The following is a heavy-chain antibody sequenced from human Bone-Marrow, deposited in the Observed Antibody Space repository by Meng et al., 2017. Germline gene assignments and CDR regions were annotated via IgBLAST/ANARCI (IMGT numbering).Heavy chain of an antibody. CDR3: ARFRITMVRGVNPKGYFDY. CDR2: IKHSGST. D-gene: IGHD3-10*01. CDR1: GGSFSGYY. Sequence: SETLSLTCAVYGGSFSGYYWSWIRQPPGKGLEWIGEIKHSGSTNYNPSLKSRVTISVDTSKNQFSLKLSSVTAADTAVYYCARFRITMVRGVNPKGYFDYWGQGTLVTVSS. J-gene: IGHJ4*02. V-gene: IGHV4-34*01.